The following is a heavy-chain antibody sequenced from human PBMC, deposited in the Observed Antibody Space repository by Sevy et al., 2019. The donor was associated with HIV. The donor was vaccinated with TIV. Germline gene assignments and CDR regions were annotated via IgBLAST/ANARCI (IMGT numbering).Heavy chain of an antibody. CDR3: TTGTVTTSHYYYYGMDV. CDR2: IKSKTDGGTT. J-gene: IGHJ6*02. V-gene: IGHV3-15*01. D-gene: IGHD4-17*01. CDR1: GFTFSNAW. Sequence: GGSLRLSCAASGFTFSNAWMSWVRQAPGKGLEWVGRIKSKTDGGTTDYAAPVKGRFTISRDDSKNTLYLQKNSLKTEDTAVYYCTTGTVTTSHYYYYGMDVWGQGTTVTVSS.